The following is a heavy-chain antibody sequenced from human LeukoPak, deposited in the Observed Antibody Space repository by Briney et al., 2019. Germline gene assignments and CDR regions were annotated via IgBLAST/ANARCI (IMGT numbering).Heavy chain of an antibody. V-gene: IGHV1-69*13. J-gene: IGHJ4*02. CDR3: ASSVVPAAIGHFDY. CDR1: GGTFRSYA. Sequence: SVKVSCKASGGTFRSYAISWVRQAPGQGREWMGGIIPIFGTANYAQKCQGRVTITADESTSTAYMELSSLRSEDTAVYYCASSVVPAAIGHFDYWGQGTLVTVPS. D-gene: IGHD2-2*01. CDR2: IIPIFGTA.